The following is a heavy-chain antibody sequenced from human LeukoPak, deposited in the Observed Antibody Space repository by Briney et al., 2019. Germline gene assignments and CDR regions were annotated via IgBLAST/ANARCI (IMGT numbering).Heavy chain of an antibody. Sequence: PSETLSLTCAVYVGSFSGYYWSWLRQPPGKGLEWIGEINHSGSTNYNPSLKSRVTISVDTSKNQFSLKLSSVTAADTAVYYCARSPYYYHSSGYPIDYWGEGTLVTVSS. CDR2: INHSGST. CDR3: ARSPYYYHSSGYPIDY. V-gene: IGHV4-34*01. CDR1: VGSFSGYY. J-gene: IGHJ4*02. D-gene: IGHD3-22*01.